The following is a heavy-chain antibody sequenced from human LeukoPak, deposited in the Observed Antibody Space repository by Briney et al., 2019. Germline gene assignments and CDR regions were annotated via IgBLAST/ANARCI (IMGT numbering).Heavy chain of an antibody. D-gene: IGHD3-10*01. CDR2: IYYSGST. J-gene: IGHJ2*01. V-gene: IGHV4-59*01. CDR1: GGSISSYY. CDR3: ARSKGSGSRSFDL. Sequence: SETLSLTCTVSGGSISSYYWSWIRQPPGKGLEWIGYIYYSGSTNYNPSLKSRVTISVDTSKNRFSLKLSSVTAADTAVYYCARSKGSGSRSFDLWGRGTLVTVSS.